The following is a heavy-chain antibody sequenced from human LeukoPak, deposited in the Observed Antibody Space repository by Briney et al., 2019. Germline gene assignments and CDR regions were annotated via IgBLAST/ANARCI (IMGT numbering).Heavy chain of an antibody. CDR1: GGSFSGYY. D-gene: IGHD5-18*01. Sequence: SETLSLTCAVYGGSFSGYYWSWIRQPPGKGLEWIGEINHSGSTNYNPSLKSRVTISVDTSKNQFSLKLSSVTAADTAVYYCARRYSYGYGWFDPWGQGTLVTVSS. J-gene: IGHJ5*02. CDR3: ARRYSYGYGWFDP. V-gene: IGHV4-34*01. CDR2: INHSGST.